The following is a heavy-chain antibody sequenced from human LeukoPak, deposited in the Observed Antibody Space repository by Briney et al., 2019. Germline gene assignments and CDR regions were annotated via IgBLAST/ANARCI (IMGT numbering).Heavy chain of an antibody. V-gene: IGHV3-23*01. CDR2: ITAGGGST. D-gene: IGHD3-3*01. J-gene: IGHJ4*02. CDR1: GFTFSSYA. Sequence: PGGSLRLSCAASGFTFSSYAMTWVRQAPGKGLEWVSAITAGGGSTYYADSVKGRFTISRDNAKNSLYLQMNSLRAEDTAVYYCARGDFWSGYEEDYWGQGTLVTVSS. CDR3: ARGDFWSGYEEDY.